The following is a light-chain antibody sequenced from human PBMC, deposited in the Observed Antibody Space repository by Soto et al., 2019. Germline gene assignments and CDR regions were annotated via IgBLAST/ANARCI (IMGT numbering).Light chain of an antibody. CDR3: QSYDSSLSGWV. J-gene: IGLJ3*02. Sequence: QSVLTQPPSVSGAPGQRVTISCTGSSSNIGAGYDVHWYQQLPGTAPKLLSYDNSNPPSGVPDRFSGSKSGTSASLAITGLQAEDEADYYCQSYDSSLSGWVFGGGTKLTVL. CDR2: DNS. CDR1: SSNIGAGYD. V-gene: IGLV1-40*01.